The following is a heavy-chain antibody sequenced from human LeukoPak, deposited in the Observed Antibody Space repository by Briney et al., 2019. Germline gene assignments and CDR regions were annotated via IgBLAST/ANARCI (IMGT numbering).Heavy chain of an antibody. V-gene: IGHV4-4*02. D-gene: IGHD3-10*01. Sequence: SETLSLTCAVSGGSISSSNWWSWVRQPPGKGLEWIEEIYHSGSTNYNPSLKSRVTISVDKSKNQFSLKLSSVTAADTAVYYCARDGYYYGSGSYSNSIDYWGQGTLVTVSS. CDR2: IYHSGST. CDR3: ARDGYYYGSGSYSNSIDY. J-gene: IGHJ4*02. CDR1: GGSISSSNW.